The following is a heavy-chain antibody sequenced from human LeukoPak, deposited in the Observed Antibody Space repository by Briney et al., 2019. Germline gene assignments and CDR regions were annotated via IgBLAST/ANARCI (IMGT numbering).Heavy chain of an antibody. Sequence: SETLSLTCTVSGGSISSYYWSWIRQPPGKGLEWIGYIYYSGSTNYNPSLKSRVTISVDTSKNQFSLKLSSVTAADTAVYYCATAPGYSSGWYGYWGQGTLVTVSS. D-gene: IGHD6-19*01. CDR1: GGSISSYY. CDR3: ATAPGYSSGWYGY. V-gene: IGHV4-59*01. CDR2: IYYSGST. J-gene: IGHJ4*02.